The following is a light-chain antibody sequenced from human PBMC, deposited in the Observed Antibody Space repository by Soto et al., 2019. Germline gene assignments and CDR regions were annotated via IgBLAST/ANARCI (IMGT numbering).Light chain of an antibody. CDR2: GAS. J-gene: IGKJ1*01. Sequence: EIVLTQSPGTLSLSPGERATLSCRSSQSVSSSYLAWYEQKPGQAPRRIIYGASSRATGIPDRFSGSGSGTDFALTISRLEPEDFEVYYCQQYGSSPPTFGQGTKVDIK. V-gene: IGKV3-20*01. CDR1: QSVSSSY. CDR3: QQYGSSPPT.